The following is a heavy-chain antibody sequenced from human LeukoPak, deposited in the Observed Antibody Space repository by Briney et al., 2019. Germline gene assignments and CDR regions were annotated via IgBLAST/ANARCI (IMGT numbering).Heavy chain of an antibody. CDR3: AREYYYDSSGYSLHAFDI. V-gene: IGHV1-2*02. CDR1: GYTFTGYY. D-gene: IGHD3-22*01. CDR2: INPNSGGT. J-gene: IGHJ3*02. Sequence: APVKVSCKASGYTFTGYYMHRVRQAPGQGLEWMGWINPNSGGTNYAQKFQGRVTMTRDTSISTAYMELSRLRSDDTAVYYCAREYYYDSSGYSLHAFDIWGQGTMVTVSS.